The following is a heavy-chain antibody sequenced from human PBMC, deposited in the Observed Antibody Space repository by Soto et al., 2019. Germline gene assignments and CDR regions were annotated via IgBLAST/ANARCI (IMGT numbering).Heavy chain of an antibody. CDR2: ISTTGGSK. CDR1: GFTFSNYA. J-gene: IGHJ4*02. D-gene: IGHD3-10*01. V-gene: IGHV3-23*01. Sequence: SLRLSCAASGFTFSNYAMNWVRQAPGKGLELVSVISTTGGSKNYADSVKGRFTISRDNSKNTLYIQMNSLRVEDAATYYCAKASGESYPGSRLFDFWGQGXRVTVSS. CDR3: AKASGESYPGSRLFDF.